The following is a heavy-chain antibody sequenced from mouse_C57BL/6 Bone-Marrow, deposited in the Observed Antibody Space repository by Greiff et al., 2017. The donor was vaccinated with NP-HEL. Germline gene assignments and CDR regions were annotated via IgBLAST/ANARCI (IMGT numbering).Heavy chain of an antibody. J-gene: IGHJ1*03. Sequence: VQLQQSGAELAKPGASVKLSCKASGYTFTSYWMHWVKQRPGQGLEWIGYINPNSGYTKYNQKFKDKATLTADKSSSTAYMQLSSLTYEDSAVYYCATGSYWYFDVWGTGTTVTVSS. V-gene: IGHV1-7*01. CDR1: GYTFTSYW. D-gene: IGHD1-1*02. CDR2: INPNSGYT. CDR3: ATGSYWYFDV.